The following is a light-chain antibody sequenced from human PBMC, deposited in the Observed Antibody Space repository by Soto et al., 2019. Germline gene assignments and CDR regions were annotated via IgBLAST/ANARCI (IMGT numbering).Light chain of an antibody. Sequence: EIVMTQSPATLSVSPGERATLSCRASQSVSSYLAWYQQKPGQAPRLLIYDASNRATGLPARFSGSGSGTDFTLTISRLEPEDFAVYYCQQYGSSGTFGQGTKVDIK. CDR1: QSVSSY. CDR3: QQYGSSGT. J-gene: IGKJ1*01. CDR2: DAS. V-gene: IGKV3-20*01.